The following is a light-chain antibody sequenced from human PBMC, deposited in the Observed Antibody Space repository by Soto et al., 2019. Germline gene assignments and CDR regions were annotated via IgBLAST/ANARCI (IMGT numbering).Light chain of an antibody. CDR1: QGISSY. CDR3: QHYNSYPWT. Sequence: AIQMTQSPSSFSASTGDRVTISCRASQGISSYLAWYQQKPGKAPKLLIYGASTLQSGVPSRFSGSGFGTDFTRTISCLQSEDFATYYCQHYNSYPWTFGQGTKVEIK. J-gene: IGKJ1*01. CDR2: GAS. V-gene: IGKV1-8*01.